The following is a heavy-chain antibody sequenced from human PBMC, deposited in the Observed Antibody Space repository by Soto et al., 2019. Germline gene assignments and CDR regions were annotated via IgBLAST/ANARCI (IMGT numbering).Heavy chain of an antibody. D-gene: IGHD4-4*01. CDR3: TTECLPTVWSVY. V-gene: IGHV3-15*07. Sequence: EVQLVESGGGLVKPGGSLRLSCAASGFTFSNAWMNWVRQAPGKGLEWGGRIKSKTDGGTTDYAAPVKGRVTISRDDSKNTLYLEMNSLKTEYTAVYYCTTECLPTVWSVYWGQGTLVTVSS. CDR1: GFTFSNAW. J-gene: IGHJ4*02. CDR2: IKSKTDGGTT.